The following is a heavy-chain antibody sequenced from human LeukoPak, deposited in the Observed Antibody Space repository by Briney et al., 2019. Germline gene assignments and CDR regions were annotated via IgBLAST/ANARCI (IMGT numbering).Heavy chain of an antibody. CDR1: GYTFTGYY. CDR3: ARGPSQYSGSYNY. J-gene: IGHJ4*02. CDR2: INPNSGGT. Sequence: ASVKVSCKASGYTFTGYYMHWVRQAPGQGLEWMGWINPNSGGTNYAQKFQGWVTMTRDTSISTAYMELSRLRSDDTAVYYWARGPSQYSGSYNYWGQGTLVTVSS. D-gene: IGHD1-26*01. V-gene: IGHV1-2*04.